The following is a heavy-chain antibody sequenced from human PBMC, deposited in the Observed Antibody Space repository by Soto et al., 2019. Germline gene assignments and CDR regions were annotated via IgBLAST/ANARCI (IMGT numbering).Heavy chain of an antibody. J-gene: IGHJ3*02. CDR3: ARGGGVGVAGSAAFDM. CDR2: INPATGAA. CDR1: GYPVTAYY. D-gene: IGHD3-3*01. V-gene: IGHV1-2*02. Sequence: QLHLVQSGAVVKKPGASVTVSCSASGYPVTAYYMHWVRQAPGRGLEWMGGINPATGAAKYTQTFPGGVTMTRDTSTGTVFKGLGGLASGDPAGFYWARGGGVGVAGSAAFDMWGQGTLVTVSS.